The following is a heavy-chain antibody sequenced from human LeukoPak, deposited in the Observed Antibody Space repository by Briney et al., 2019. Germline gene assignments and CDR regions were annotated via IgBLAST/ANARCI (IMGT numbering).Heavy chain of an antibody. D-gene: IGHD3-3*01. CDR1: GFTFSSYS. CDR2: ISSSSSTI. CDR3: ARANYDFWTGSFDY. J-gene: IGHJ4*02. V-gene: IGHV3-48*01. Sequence: GGSLRLSCAASGFTFSSYSMNWVRQAPGKGLEGVSYISSSSSTIYYADSVKGRFTISRDNARNSLYLQMNSLRADDTAVYYCARANYDFWTGSFDYWGQGTLVTVSS.